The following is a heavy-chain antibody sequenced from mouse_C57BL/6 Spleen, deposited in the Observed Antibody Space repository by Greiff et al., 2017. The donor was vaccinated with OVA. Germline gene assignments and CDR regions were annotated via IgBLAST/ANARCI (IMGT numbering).Heavy chain of an antibody. Sequence: VKLMESGPELVKPGASVKISCKASGYAFSSSWMNWVKQRPGKGLEWIGRIYPGDGDTNYNGKFKGKATLTADKSSSTAYMQLSSLTSEDSAVYFCARRVTTVVATDAMDYWGQGTSVTVSS. CDR1: GYAFSSSW. CDR3: ARRVTTVVATDAMDY. V-gene: IGHV1-82*01. CDR2: IYPGDGDT. J-gene: IGHJ4*01. D-gene: IGHD1-1*01.